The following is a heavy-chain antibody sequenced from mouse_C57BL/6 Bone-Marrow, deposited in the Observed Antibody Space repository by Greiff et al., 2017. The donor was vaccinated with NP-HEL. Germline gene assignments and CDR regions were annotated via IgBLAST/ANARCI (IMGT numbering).Heavy chain of an antibody. D-gene: IGHD1-1*01. J-gene: IGHJ4*01. V-gene: IGHV1-59*01. Sequence: VQLQQPGAELVRPGTSVKLSCKASGYTFTSYWMHWVKQRPGQGLEWIGVIDPSDSYTNYNQKFKGKATLTVDTSSSTAYMQLSSLTSEDSAVYYCARVGSSYAMDYWGQGTSVTVSS. CDR2: IDPSDSYT. CDR3: ARVGSSYAMDY. CDR1: GYTFTSYW.